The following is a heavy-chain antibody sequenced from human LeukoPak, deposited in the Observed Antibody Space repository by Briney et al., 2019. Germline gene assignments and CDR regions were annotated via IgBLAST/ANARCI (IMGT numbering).Heavy chain of an antibody. CDR2: IYYSGST. D-gene: IGHD2-2*01. CDR3: ARVVPGGRGYYFDY. J-gene: IGHJ4*02. Sequence: PSETLSLTCTVSGGSISSYYWSWIRQPPGKGLEWIGYIYYSGSTNYNPSLKSRVTISVDTSKNQFSLKLSSVTAADTAVYYCARVVPGGRGYYFDYWGQGTLVTVSS. CDR1: GGSISSYY. V-gene: IGHV4-59*01.